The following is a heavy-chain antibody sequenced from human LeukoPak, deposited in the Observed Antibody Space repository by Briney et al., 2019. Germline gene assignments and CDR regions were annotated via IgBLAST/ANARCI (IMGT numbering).Heavy chain of an antibody. Sequence: TSETLSLTCTVSGYSIANGYHWAWVRQPPGKRLEWLGSIYQSGSTYDNLSLKSRLTMSVVTSKNQFSLKMRAVTAADTALYYCARSEINDYMRFWGQGILVTVSS. CDR2: IYQSGST. D-gene: IGHD4-11*01. V-gene: IGHV4-38-2*02. CDR3: ARSEINDYMRF. J-gene: IGHJ4*02. CDR1: GYSIANGYH.